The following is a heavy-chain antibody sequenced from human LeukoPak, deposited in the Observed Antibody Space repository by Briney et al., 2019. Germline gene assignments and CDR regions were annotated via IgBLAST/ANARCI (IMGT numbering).Heavy chain of an antibody. CDR1: GGSISSHY. D-gene: IGHD6-13*01. V-gene: IGHV4-59*05. CDR3: ARGYSSSWYGGY. CDR2: MYHSGST. J-gene: IGHJ4*02. Sequence: SETLSLTCSVSGGSISSHYWSWIRQPPGKGLEWIGSMYHSGSTYYNPSLKSRVIISVDTSKNQFSLKLSSVTAADTAVYYCARGYSSSWYGGYWGQGTLVTVSS.